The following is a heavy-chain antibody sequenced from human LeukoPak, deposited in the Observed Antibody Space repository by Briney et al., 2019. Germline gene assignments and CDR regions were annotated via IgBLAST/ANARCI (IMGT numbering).Heavy chain of an antibody. CDR3: ASTGPIPRYGMDV. J-gene: IGHJ6*02. Sequence: ASVTVSCKSSGYTFTSYGISWVRQAPGQGLEWMGWISAYNGNTNYAQKLQGRVTMTTDTSTSTAYMELRSLRSDDTAVYYCASTGPIPRYGMDVWGQGTTVTVSS. D-gene: IGHD2-8*02. CDR1: GYTFTSYG. V-gene: IGHV1-18*01. CDR2: ISAYNGNT.